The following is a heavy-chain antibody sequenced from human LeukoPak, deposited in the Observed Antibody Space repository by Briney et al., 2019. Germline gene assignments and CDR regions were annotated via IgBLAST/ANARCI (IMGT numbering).Heavy chain of an antibody. D-gene: IGHD5-18*01. CDR2: IYYSGST. CDR1: GGSIRSYY. J-gene: IGHJ4*02. V-gene: IGHV4-59*08. Sequence: SETLSLTCTVSGGSIRSYYWSWIRQPPGKGLEWIGYIYYSGSTNYNPSLKSRVTISVDTSKNQFSLKLSSVTAADTAVYYCARHRRNTAMGYYFDYWGQGTLVTVSS. CDR3: ARHRRNTAMGYYFDY.